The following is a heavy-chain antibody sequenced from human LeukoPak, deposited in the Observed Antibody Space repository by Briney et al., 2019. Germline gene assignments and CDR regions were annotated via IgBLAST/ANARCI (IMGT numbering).Heavy chain of an antibody. J-gene: IGHJ6*02. V-gene: IGHV4-59*01. Sequence: PSETLSLTCTVSGGSISSYYWSWIRQPPGKGLEWIGYIYYSGSTNYNPSLKSRVTISVDTPKNQFSLKLSSVTAADTAVYYCARAYYYDSSGYYFPTVDYYYGMDVWGQGTTVTVSS. D-gene: IGHD3-22*01. CDR2: IYYSGST. CDR1: GGSISSYY. CDR3: ARAYYYDSSGYYFPTVDYYYGMDV.